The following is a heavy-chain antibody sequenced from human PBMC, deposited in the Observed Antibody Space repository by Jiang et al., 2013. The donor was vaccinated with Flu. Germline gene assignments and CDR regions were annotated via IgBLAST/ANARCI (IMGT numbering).Heavy chain of an antibody. CDR2: INPNSGGT. D-gene: IGHD2-15*01. J-gene: IGHJ6*02. CDR1: GYTFTGYY. V-gene: IGHV1-2*04. Sequence: SVKVSCKASGYTFTGYYMHWVRQAPGQGLEWMGWINPNSGGTNYAQKFQGWVTMTRDTSISTAYMELSRLRSDDTAVYYCARDLCPLARVGGSCSPWGYGMDVWGQGTTVTVSS. CDR3: ARDLCPLARVGGSCSPWGYGMDV.